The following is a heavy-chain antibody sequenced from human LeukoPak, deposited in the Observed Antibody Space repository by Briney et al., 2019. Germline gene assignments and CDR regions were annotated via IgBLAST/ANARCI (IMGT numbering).Heavy chain of an antibody. V-gene: IGHV3-21*01. J-gene: IGHJ4*02. CDR1: GITFSSYS. CDR2: ISSSSSYI. D-gene: IGHD1-20*01. CDR3: AKELRSISATTGFDY. Sequence: GGSLRLSCAASGITFSSYSMNWVRQAPGKGLEWVSSISSSSSYIYYADSVKGRFTISRDNAKNSLYLQMNSLRAEDTAVYYCAKELRSISATTGFDYWGQGTLVTVSS.